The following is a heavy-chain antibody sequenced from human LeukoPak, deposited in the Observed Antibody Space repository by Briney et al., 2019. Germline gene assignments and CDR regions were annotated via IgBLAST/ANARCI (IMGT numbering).Heavy chain of an antibody. CDR1: GYTLTELS. Sequence: GPSVKVSCKVSGYTLTELSMHWVRQAPGKGLEWMRWINPNSGGTNYAQKFQGRVTMTRDTSISTAYMELSRLRSDDTAVYYCARGRYCSSTSCYTTPEYYFDYWGQGTLVTVSS. CDR3: ARGRYCSSTSCYTTPEYYFDY. D-gene: IGHD2-2*02. CDR2: INPNSGGT. V-gene: IGHV1-2*02. J-gene: IGHJ4*02.